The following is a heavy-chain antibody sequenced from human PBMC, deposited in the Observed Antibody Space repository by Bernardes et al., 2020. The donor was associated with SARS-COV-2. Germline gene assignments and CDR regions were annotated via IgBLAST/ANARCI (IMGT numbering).Heavy chain of an antibody. CDR3: AKDLYRSRAGMGVFQDIDY. V-gene: IGHV3-30*18. CDR1: GFTFSSYG. Sequence: GGSLRLSCAASGFTFSSYGMHWVRQAPGKGLEWVAVISYDGSNKYYADSVKGRFTISRDNSKNTLYLQMNSLRAEDTAVYYCAKDLYRSRAGMGVFQDIDYWGQGTLVTVSS. D-gene: IGHD1-1*01. J-gene: IGHJ4*02. CDR2: ISYDGSNK.